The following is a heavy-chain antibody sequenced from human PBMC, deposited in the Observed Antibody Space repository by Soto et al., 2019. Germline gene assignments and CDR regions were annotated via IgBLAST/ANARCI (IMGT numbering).Heavy chain of an antibody. D-gene: IGHD3-10*01. V-gene: IGHV3-21*01. Sequence: GSLRLACAASGFTFTIYSMTSVRQAPADGLGWVSHISSSSSYIYYADSVKGRFTISRDNAKNSLYLQMNSLTAEDAAGYHCARDLRSYTGPAGCWGQPTLVTVAS. CDR3: ARDLRSYTGPAGC. J-gene: IGHJ1*01. CDR1: GFTFTIYS. CDR2: ISSSSSYI.